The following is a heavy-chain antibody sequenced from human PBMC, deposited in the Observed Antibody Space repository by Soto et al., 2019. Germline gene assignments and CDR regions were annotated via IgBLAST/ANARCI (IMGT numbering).Heavy chain of an antibody. CDR3: ARGAERFDY. CDR1: GFTFSSYA. CDR2: IVSSGGST. Sequence: EVQLVESGGGLVRPGGSLRLSCAASGFTFSSYAMHWVRQAPGKGLEYVSAIVSSGGSTYYANSVKGRFTISRDNSKNTLYLQMGSLRAEDMAVYYCARGAERFDYWGQGTLVTVSS. V-gene: IGHV3-64*01. J-gene: IGHJ4*02.